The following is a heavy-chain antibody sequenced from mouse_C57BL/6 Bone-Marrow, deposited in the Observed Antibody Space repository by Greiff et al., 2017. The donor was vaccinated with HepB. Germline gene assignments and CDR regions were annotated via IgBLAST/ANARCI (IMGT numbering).Heavy chain of an antibody. CDR1: GYTFTSYW. D-gene: IGHD1-1*01. CDR3: ALITTVVARAMDY. CDR2: INPSSGYT. J-gene: IGHJ4*01. V-gene: IGHV1-7*01. Sequence: LVESGAELAKPGASVKLSCKASGYTFTSYWMHWVKQRPGQGLEWIGYINPSSGYTKYNQKFKDKATLTADKSSSTAYMQLSSLTYEDSAVYYCALITTVVARAMDYWGQGTSVTVSS.